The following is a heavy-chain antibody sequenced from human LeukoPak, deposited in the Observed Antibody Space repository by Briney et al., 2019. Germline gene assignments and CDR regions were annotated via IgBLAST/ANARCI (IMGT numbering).Heavy chain of an antibody. V-gene: IGHV3-21*01. CDR2: ISSSSSYI. D-gene: IGHD1-26*01. CDR3: ARVSRSGSLYDY. Sequence: GRSLRLSCAASGFTFSSYSMNWVRQAPGKGLEWVSSISSSSSYIYYVDSVKGRFTISRDNAKNSLYLQMNSLRAEDTAVYYCARVSRSGSLYDYWGQGTLVTVSS. J-gene: IGHJ4*02. CDR1: GFTFSSYS.